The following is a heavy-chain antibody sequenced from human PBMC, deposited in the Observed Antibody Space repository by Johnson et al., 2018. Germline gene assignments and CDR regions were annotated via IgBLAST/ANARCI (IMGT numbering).Heavy chain of an antibody. CDR3: SRDWVAAAGHEYFQH. V-gene: IGHV3-30*04. Sequence: QVRLVQSGGGVVQHRRSLRLSCAASGFTFSSYAMHWVRQAPGEGLEWVAVISYDGSNKYYAGSVKGRFTISRDNSKNTLYLQMNSLRDEDTAVYYCSRDWVAAAGHEYFQHWGQGTLVTVSS. CDR1: GFTFSSYA. J-gene: IGHJ1*01. CDR2: ISYDGSNK. D-gene: IGHD6-13*01.